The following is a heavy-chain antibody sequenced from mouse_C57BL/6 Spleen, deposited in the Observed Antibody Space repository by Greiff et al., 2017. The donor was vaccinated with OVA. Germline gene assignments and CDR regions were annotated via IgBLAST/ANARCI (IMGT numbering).Heavy chain of an antibody. CDR3: ARGDYEAY. CDR1: GYTFTSYG. V-gene: IGHV1-81*01. CDR2: IYPRSGNT. Sequence: VKLQESGAELARPGASVKLSCKASGYTFTSYGISWVKQRTGQGLEWIGEIYPRSGNTYYNEKFKGKATLTADKSSSTAYMELRSLTSEDSAVYFCARGDYEAYWGQGTLVTVSA. J-gene: IGHJ3*01. D-gene: IGHD2-4*01.